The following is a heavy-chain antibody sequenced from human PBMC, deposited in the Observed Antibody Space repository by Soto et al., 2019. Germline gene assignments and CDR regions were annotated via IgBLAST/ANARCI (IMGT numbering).Heavy chain of an antibody. CDR3: ITDPYYDFWSGYHFDY. CDR2: IKNKTDGGIT. J-gene: IGHJ4*02. D-gene: IGHD3-3*01. Sequence: VGSLRLSCAASGFSFSKAWMRWVRLTPGKGLEWVARIKNKTDGGITDYSAPVRDRFTISRDDSRSTLYLQMNSLKTEDTAVYYCITDPYYDFWSGYHFDYWGQGTLVTVSS. CDR1: GFSFSKAW. V-gene: IGHV3-15*01.